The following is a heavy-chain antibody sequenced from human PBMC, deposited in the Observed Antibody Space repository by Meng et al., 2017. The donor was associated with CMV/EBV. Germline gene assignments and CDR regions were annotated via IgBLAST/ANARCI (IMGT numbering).Heavy chain of an antibody. CDR2: INHSGST. Sequence: SFCCYYWRWLRQPPGKGLEWIGEINHSGSTNYNPSLKSRVTISVDTSKNQFSLKLSSVTAADTAVYYCARGGYCSSTSCLTRVWFDPWGQGTLVTVSS. J-gene: IGHJ5*02. D-gene: IGHD2-2*01. CDR3: ARGGYCSSTSCLTRVWFDP. CDR1: SFCCYY. V-gene: IGHV4-34*01.